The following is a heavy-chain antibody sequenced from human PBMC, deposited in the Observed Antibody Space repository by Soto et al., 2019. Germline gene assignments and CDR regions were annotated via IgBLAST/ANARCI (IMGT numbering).Heavy chain of an antibody. CDR1: GFTLSSYW. D-gene: IGHD1-26*01. V-gene: IGHV3-74*01. CDR3: LVSGNYRFDY. CDR2: VNGGGSST. Sequence: PGGSLRLSCAASGFTLSSYWMHWVRQAPGKGLVWVARVNGGGSSTSYADSVKGRFTISRDNAKNTLYLQMNSLRAEDTAVYYCLVSGNYRFDYWGPGILVTVSS. J-gene: IGHJ4*02.